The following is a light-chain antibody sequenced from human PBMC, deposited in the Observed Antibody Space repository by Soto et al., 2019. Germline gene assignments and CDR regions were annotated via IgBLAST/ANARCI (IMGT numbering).Light chain of an antibody. CDR1: QDISNY. J-gene: IGKJ3*01. CDR3: LQKYFYPFT. V-gene: IGKV1-6*01. Sequence: IQMTQSPSSLSSSVGDRVTIACRANQDISNYLAWYQQKPGKAPNLLMYAASTLQSGVPARFSGSGSGTDFTLTISSLQPEDFATYYCLQKYFYPFTFGPGTKVDIK. CDR2: AAS.